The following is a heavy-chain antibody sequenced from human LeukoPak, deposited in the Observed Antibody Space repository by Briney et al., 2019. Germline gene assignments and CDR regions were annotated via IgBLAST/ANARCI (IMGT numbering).Heavy chain of an antibody. V-gene: IGHV4-39*07. CDR1: GGSISSSSYY. D-gene: IGHD3-22*01. Sequence: SETLSLTCTVSGGSISSSSYYWGWIRQPPGMGLEWIGSIYYSGSTYYNPSLKSRVTISVDTSKHQFSLKLSSVTAADTAVYYCARVRYESSGYYHPYFDYWGQGTLVTVSS. J-gene: IGHJ4*02. CDR2: IYYSGST. CDR3: ARVRYESSGYYHPYFDY.